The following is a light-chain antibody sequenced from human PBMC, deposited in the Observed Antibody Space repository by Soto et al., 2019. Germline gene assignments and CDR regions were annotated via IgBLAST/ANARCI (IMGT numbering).Light chain of an antibody. CDR1: QSLSSN. Sequence: EIVMTQSPATLSVSPGERATLSRRASQSLSSNLAWYQQKPGQAPRLLIYGASTRATGVPARFSGSGSGTEFTLTIGSLQFEYVSVYYRQQYNNSPLPVGQGRR. V-gene: IGKV3-15*01. CDR3: QQYNNSPLP. J-gene: IGKJ5*01. CDR2: GAS.